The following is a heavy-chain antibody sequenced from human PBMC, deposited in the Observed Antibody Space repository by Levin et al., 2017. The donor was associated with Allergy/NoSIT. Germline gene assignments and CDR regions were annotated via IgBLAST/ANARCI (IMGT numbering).Heavy chain of an antibody. J-gene: IGHJ4*02. V-gene: IGHV4-30-2*01. D-gene: IGHD5-18*01. CDR2: IYLSGST. CDR3: ARVAGYSYGYYFDY. Sequence: SQTLSLTCAVSGGSISSGGYSWSWIRQPPGKGLEWIGNIYLSGSTYYNPSLKSRFTISVDRSKNQFSLNLSSVTAADTAVYYCARVAGYSYGYYFDYWGQGTLVTVSS. CDR1: GGSISSGGYS.